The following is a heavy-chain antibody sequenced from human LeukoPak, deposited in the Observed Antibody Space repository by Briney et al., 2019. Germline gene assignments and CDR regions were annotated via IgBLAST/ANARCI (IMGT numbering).Heavy chain of an antibody. Sequence: PSETLSLTCTVSGGSISSYYWSWIRQPPGKGLEWIGYIYYSGSTNYNPSLKSRVTISVDTSKNQFSLKLSSVTAADTAVYYCAGVDSSGYPDPWGQGTLVTVSS. D-gene: IGHD3-22*01. CDR3: AGVDSSGYPDP. V-gene: IGHV4-59*01. CDR2: IYYSGST. J-gene: IGHJ5*02. CDR1: GGSISSYY.